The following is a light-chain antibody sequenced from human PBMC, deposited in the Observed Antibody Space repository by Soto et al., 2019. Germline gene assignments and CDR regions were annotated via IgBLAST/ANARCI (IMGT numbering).Light chain of an antibody. CDR1: QSVGSN. CDR3: QQYNTWPYT. Sequence: EIVMTQSPATLSASPGERATHSCRASQSVGSNLAWYQQKPGQAPRLLIHGASIRVTGLPARFSGSGSGTEFTLTISSLQSEDFAIYYCQQYNTWPYTFGQGTKVEIK. V-gene: IGKV3-15*01. J-gene: IGKJ2*01. CDR2: GAS.